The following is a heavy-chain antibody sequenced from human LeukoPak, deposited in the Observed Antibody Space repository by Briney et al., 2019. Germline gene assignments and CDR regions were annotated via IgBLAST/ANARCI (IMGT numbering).Heavy chain of an antibody. CDR3: ARDFYDTSGYYYDY. CDR1: GFTFSSYG. V-gene: IGHV3-30*02. D-gene: IGHD3-22*01. Sequence: PGGSLRLSCAASGFTFSSYGMHWVRQAPGKGLEWVAFIRYDGSNKYHADSVKGRFTISRDNAKNSLYLQMNSLRAEDTAVYYCARDFYDTSGYYYDYWGQGTLVTVSS. CDR2: IRYDGSNK. J-gene: IGHJ4*02.